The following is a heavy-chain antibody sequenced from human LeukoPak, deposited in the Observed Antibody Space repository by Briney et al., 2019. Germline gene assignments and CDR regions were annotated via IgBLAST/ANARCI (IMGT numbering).Heavy chain of an antibody. CDR3: VKDSSGYNWFDP. V-gene: IGHV3-64D*09. CDR2: ISSNGGRT. Sequence: GWSLRLSCSAPGFTFSTYAMHWVRQAPGKGLEYVSAISSNGGRTYYADSVKGRFTISRDNSKNTLYLQMSSLRAEDTAVYFCVKDSSGYNWFDPWGQGTLVTVSS. D-gene: IGHD6-19*01. J-gene: IGHJ5*02. CDR1: GFTFSTYA.